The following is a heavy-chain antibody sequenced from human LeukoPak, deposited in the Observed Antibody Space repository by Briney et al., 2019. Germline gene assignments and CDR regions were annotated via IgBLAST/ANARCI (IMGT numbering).Heavy chain of an antibody. V-gene: IGHV4-61*01. CDR3: ARVLSNAFDI. CDR2: IYYSAST. Sequence: SETLSLTCTVSGDSVSSGSYYWSWIRQPPAKGLEWIGYIYYSASTNYNPSLKSRVTISVDTSKNQFSLKLSSVTAADTAVYYCARVLSNAFDIWGQGTIVTVSS. CDR1: GDSVSSGSYY. D-gene: IGHD2-15*01. J-gene: IGHJ3*02.